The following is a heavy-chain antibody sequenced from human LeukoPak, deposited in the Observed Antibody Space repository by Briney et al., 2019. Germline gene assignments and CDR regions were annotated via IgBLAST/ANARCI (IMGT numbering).Heavy chain of an antibody. V-gene: IGHV3-13*01. Sequence: GGSLRLSCTASGFTLRNYDMHWVRHKTEKGLEWVSGIGTEDDTFYPDSVKGRFTISRENAKNSFYLQMNSLRAGDTAVYYCARGRFVLVPSLERWYFDLWGRGTLVTVSS. J-gene: IGHJ2*01. CDR2: IGTEDDT. CDR3: ARGRFVLVPSLERWYFDL. CDR1: GFTLRNYD. D-gene: IGHD2-8*02.